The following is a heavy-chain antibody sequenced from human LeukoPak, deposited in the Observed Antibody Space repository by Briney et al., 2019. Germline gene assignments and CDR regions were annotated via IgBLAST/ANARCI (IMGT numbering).Heavy chain of an antibody. V-gene: IGHV3-30*19. D-gene: IGHD6-6*01. J-gene: IGHJ6*03. Sequence: GGSLRLSCAASGFSFINYGMHWVRQAPRKGLECVAVISNDGSNQLYAESVKGRFTISRDNFENTQFLQMNSLRPEDTAVYYCARDGAARLLRYYYYMDVWGKGTTVTVSS. CDR3: ARDGAARLLRYYYYMDV. CDR1: GFSFINYG. CDR2: ISNDGSNQ.